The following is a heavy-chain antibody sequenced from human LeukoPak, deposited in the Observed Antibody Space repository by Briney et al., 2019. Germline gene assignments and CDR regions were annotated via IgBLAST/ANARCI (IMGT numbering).Heavy chain of an antibody. CDR3: ARHVSSRKRWLQLGGYYFDY. J-gene: IGHJ4*02. V-gene: IGHV4-61*02. D-gene: IGHD5-24*01. Sequence: PSETLSLTCTVSGGSISSGSYYWSWIRQPAGKGLEWIGRIYTSESTNYNPSLKSRVTISVDTSKNQFSLKLSSVTAADTAVYYCARHVSSRKRWLQLGGYYFDYWGQGTLVTVSS. CDR1: GGSISSGSYY. CDR2: IYTSEST.